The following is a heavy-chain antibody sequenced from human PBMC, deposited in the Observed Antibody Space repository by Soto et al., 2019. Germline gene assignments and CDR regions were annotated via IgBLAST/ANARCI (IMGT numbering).Heavy chain of an antibody. CDR1: GGSISSSSYY. D-gene: IGHD2-8*01. CDR2: IYYSGST. Sequence: SETLSLTCTVSGGSISSSSYYWGWIRQPPGKGLEWIGSIYYSGSTYYKPSLKSRVTISVDTSKNQFSLKLSSVTAADTAVYYCARRGYYAISAFDIWGQGTMVTVSS. V-gene: IGHV4-39*01. J-gene: IGHJ3*02. CDR3: ARRGYYAISAFDI.